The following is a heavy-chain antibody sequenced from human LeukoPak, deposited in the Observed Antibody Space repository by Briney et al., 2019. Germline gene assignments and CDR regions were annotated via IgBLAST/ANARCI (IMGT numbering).Heavy chain of an antibody. J-gene: IGHJ4*02. CDR2: ISNSGSSI. V-gene: IGHV3-11*04. Sequence: GGSLRLSCSASGFTFSDFAMSWVRQAPGKGLEWVSYISNSGSSIYYADSVKGRFTTSRDNAKNSLYLQMNSLRAEDTAVYYCTSGGHVDFWGLGTLVTVSS. D-gene: IGHD3-16*01. CDR3: TSGGHVDF. CDR1: GFTFSDFA.